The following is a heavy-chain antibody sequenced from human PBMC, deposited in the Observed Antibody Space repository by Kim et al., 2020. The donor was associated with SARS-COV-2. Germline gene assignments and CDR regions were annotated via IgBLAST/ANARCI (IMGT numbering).Heavy chain of an antibody. CDR2: IYSGGST. Sequence: GGSLRLSCAASGFTVSSNYMSWVRQAPGKGLEWVSVIYSGGSTYYADSVKGRFTISRDNSKNTLYLQMNSLRAEDTAVYYCARDGPRMAAAGTEDYYYGMDVWGQGTTVTVSS. D-gene: IGHD6-13*01. J-gene: IGHJ6*02. CDR1: GFTVSSNY. CDR3: ARDGPRMAAAGTEDYYYGMDV. V-gene: IGHV3-66*01.